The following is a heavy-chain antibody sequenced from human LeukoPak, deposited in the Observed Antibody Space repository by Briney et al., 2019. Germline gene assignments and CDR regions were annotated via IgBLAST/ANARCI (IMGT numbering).Heavy chain of an antibody. D-gene: IGHD3-22*01. V-gene: IGHV4-39*07. J-gene: IGHJ4*02. CDR2: IYYSGST. CDR3: ARAPHFFDTSGSRYYFDY. Sequence: PSETLSLTCTVSGGSISSSSYYWGWIRQPPGKGLEWIGSIYYSGSTCYNPSLKSRVTISVDTSKNQFSLKLSPVTAADTAVYFCARAPHFFDTSGSRYYFDYWGQGALLTVSS. CDR1: GGSISSSSYY.